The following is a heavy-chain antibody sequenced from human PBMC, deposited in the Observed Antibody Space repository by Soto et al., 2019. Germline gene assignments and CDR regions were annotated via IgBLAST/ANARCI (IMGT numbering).Heavy chain of an antibody. V-gene: IGHV4-59*01. J-gene: IGHJ4*02. Sequence: SATLSLTCTVSGGSSIGYCWSWIRQPRGKGLEWIEYIYYSGSTNYSPTRKSRVTISVDTSKNQCSLKLSSVTAADTAVYYCARSDGGYWGQGTLVTVSS. CDR2: IYYSGST. CDR3: ARSDGGY. CDR1: GGSSIGYC.